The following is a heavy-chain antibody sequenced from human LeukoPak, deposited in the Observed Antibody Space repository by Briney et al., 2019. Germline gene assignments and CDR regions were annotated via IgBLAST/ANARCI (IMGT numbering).Heavy chain of an antibody. V-gene: IGHV3-23*01. CDR2: ISATGGST. J-gene: IGHJ4*02. Sequence: PGGSLGLSCAASGFTFSSYGITWVRQAPGKGLEWVSTISATGGSTYYADSVKGRFTISRDNSKDTLYLQMNSLGAEDTAVYYCAKGGYSSGWRNYFDYWGQGTLVTVSS. CDR1: GFTFSSYG. D-gene: IGHD6-19*01. CDR3: AKGGYSSGWRNYFDY.